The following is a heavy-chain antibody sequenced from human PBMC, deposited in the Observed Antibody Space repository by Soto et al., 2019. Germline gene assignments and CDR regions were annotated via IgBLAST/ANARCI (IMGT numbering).Heavy chain of an antibody. J-gene: IGHJ4*02. V-gene: IGHV1-46*01. D-gene: IGHD3-22*01. CDR2: INPGGGST. CDR1: GYTFTSYY. Sequence: GASVKVSCKASGYTFTSYYMHWVRQAPGQGLEWMGIINPGGGSTSYAQKFQGRVTMTRDTSTSTVYMELSSLRSEDTAVYYCAREVDSYSSSHYDSSGSVFDYWGQGTLVTVSS. CDR3: AREVDSYSSSHYDSSGSVFDY.